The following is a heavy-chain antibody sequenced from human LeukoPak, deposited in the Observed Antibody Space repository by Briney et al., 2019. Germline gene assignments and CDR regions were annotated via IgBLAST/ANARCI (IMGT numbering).Heavy chain of an antibody. Sequence: PGGSLRLSCAASGFTFSSYSMNWVRQAPGKGLEWVSSISSSSSYIYYVDSVKGRFTISRDNAKNSLYLQMNSLRAEDTAVYYCARDLHSSGLLWGQGTLVTVSS. CDR3: ARDLHSSGLL. CDR2: ISSSSSYI. J-gene: IGHJ4*02. V-gene: IGHV3-21*01. CDR1: GFTFSSYS. D-gene: IGHD6-19*01.